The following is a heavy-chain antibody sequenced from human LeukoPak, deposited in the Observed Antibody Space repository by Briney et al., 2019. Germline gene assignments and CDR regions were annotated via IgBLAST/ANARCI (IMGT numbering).Heavy chain of an antibody. D-gene: IGHD2-8*01. CDR3: ARGNRRGYCTNGVCAKYYYGMDV. V-gene: IGHV1-18*01. CDR1: GYTFTSYG. Sequence: ASVKVSCKASGYTFTSYGISWVRQATGQGLEWMGWISAYNGNTNYAQKLQGRVTMTTDTSTSTAYMELRSLRSDDTAVYYCARGNRRGYCTNGVCAKYYYGMDVWGQGTTVTVSS. J-gene: IGHJ6*02. CDR2: ISAYNGNT.